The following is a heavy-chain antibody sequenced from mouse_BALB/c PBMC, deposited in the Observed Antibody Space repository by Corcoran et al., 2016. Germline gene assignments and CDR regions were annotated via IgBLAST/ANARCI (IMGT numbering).Heavy chain of an antibody. Sequence: DVQLQESGPGLVKPSQSLSLTCSVTGYSITSGYYWNWIRQFPGNKLEWMGYISYDGSNNYNPSLKNRISITRDTSKNQFFLKLNSVTTEDTATYYCARGGLHYAMDYWGQGTSVTVSS. CDR2: ISYDGSN. CDR3: ARGGLHYAMDY. CDR1: GYSITSGYY. V-gene: IGHV3-6*02. J-gene: IGHJ4*01. D-gene: IGHD3-1*01.